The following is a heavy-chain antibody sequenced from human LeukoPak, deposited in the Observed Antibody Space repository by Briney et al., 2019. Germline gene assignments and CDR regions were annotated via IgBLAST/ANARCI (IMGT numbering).Heavy chain of an antibody. J-gene: IGHJ4*02. Sequence: GGSLRLSCAASGFTFSSYAISWVRQAPGNRLEWVSTMSESVSSTDNADSVKGRFTIPRDNSKTPLILQMPNLRAEDTAVYYCAKAHGFHRSGWKPLFAYWGQGTLVTVSS. CDR1: GFTFSSYA. D-gene: IGHD6-19*01. CDR2: MSESVSST. V-gene: IGHV3-23*01. CDR3: AKAHGFHRSGWKPLFAY.